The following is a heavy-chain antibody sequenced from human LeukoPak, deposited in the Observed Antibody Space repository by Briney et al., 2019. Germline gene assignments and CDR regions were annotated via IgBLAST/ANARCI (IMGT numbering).Heavy chain of an antibody. V-gene: IGHV4-30-2*01. D-gene: IGHD1-26*01. Sequence: SETLSLTCAVSGGSISSGGYSWSWILQPPWKGLEWIGYIYHSGSTYHNPSLKSRVTISVDRSKNQFSLKLSSVTAADTAVYYCARKGSYGAFDIWGQGTMVTVSS. J-gene: IGHJ3*02. CDR1: GGSISSGGYS. CDR2: IYHSGST. CDR3: ARKGSYGAFDI.